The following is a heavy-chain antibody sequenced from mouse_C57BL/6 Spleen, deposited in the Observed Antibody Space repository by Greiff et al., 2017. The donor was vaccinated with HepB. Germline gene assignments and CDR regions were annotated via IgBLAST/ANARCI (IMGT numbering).Heavy chain of an antibody. Sequence: QVQLQQSGAELARPGASVKMSCKASGYTFTSYTMHWVKQRPGQGMEWIGYINPSSGYTKYNQKFKDKATLTADKSSSTAYMQLSSLTSEDSAVYYCARSPVNYAMDYWGQGTSVTVSS. J-gene: IGHJ4*01. CDR3: ARSPVNYAMDY. V-gene: IGHV1-4*01. CDR2: INPSSGYT. CDR1: GYTFTSYT.